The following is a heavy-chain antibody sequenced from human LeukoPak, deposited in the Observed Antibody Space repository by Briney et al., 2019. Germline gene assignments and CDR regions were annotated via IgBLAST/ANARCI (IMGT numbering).Heavy chain of an antibody. J-gene: IGHJ6*03. V-gene: IGHV4-34*01. CDR2: INHSGST. CDR1: GGSFSGYY. Sequence: PSETLSLTCAVYGGSFSGYYWSWIRQPPGKGLEWIGEINHSGSTNYNPSLKSRVTISVDTSKNQFSLKLSSVTAADTAVYYCARGYCSGGSCPYYYYYYMDVWGKGTTVTVSS. CDR3: ARGYCSGGSCPYYYYYYMDV. D-gene: IGHD2-15*01.